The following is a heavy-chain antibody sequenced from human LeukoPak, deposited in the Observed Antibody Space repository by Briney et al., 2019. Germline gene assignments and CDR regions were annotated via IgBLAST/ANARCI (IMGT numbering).Heavy chain of an antibody. CDR2: ISGSSSYI. CDR3: ARDGRAGLRIVDY. Sequence: SGGSLRLSCVTSGVTFSSYSMSWVRQAPGKGLEWVPSISGSSSYIYYADSMKGRFTISRDNAKNSLYLQMNSLRAEDSPLYYCARDGRAGLRIVDYWGQGTLVTVSS. CDR1: GVTFSSYS. D-gene: IGHD6-13*01. V-gene: IGHV3-21*06. J-gene: IGHJ4*02.